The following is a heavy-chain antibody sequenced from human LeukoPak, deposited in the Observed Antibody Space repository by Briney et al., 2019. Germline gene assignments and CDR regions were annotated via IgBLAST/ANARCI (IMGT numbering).Heavy chain of an antibody. V-gene: IGHV3-11*01. CDR3: ARQREMTTIFSALGY. CDR1: GFTFSDYY. D-gene: IGHD5-24*01. CDR2: ISSSGRTI. Sequence: GGSLRLSCAASGFTFSDYYMSWIRQAPGKGLEWVSDISSSGRTIYYADSVKGRFTISRDNAKNSLYLQMNSLRAEDTAVYYCARQREMTTIFSALGYWGQGTLVTVSS. J-gene: IGHJ4*02.